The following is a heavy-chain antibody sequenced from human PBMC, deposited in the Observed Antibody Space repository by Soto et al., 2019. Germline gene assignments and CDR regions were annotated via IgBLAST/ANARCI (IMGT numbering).Heavy chain of an antibody. D-gene: IGHD3-9*01. CDR2: IYPAASDA. CDR1: GYSFSNYW. V-gene: IGHV5-51*01. CDR3: ATLLCLSATCYTGSRPFFDY. J-gene: IGHJ4*02. Sequence: GESLKISCKGSGYSFSNYWIAWLRQAPGQDLEWVGVIYPAASDARNSPSFQGQVTISVDSSISTAYLQWSSLTASDTAIYHCATLLCLSATCYTGSRPFFDYWGRGGLVAVSS.